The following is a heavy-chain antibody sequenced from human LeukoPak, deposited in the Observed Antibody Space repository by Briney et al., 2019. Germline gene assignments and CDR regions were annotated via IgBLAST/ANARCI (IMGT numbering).Heavy chain of an antibody. CDR3: ARDVYDILTGYYYYYGMDV. V-gene: IGHV1-69*04. CDR1: GGTFSSYA. D-gene: IGHD3-9*01. Sequence: SVKVSRTASGGTFSSYAISWVRQAPGQGLEWMGRIIPILGIANYAQKFQGRVTITADKSTSTAYMELSSLRSEDTAVYYCARDVYDILTGYYYYYGMDVWGQGTTVTVSS. J-gene: IGHJ6*02. CDR2: IIPILGIA.